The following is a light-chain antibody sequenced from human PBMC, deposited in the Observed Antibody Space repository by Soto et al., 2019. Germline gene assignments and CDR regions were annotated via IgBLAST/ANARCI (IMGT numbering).Light chain of an antibody. J-gene: IGLJ2*01. CDR3: TSWTTSTTMI. CDR2: DVN. Sequence: SVLPQPASESRSPGQSIPISCTGSDVGSYNLVSWYQQHPGKAPKLMLYDVNIRPSGVSNRFSGSKSGNTASLTISGLQAEDEADYYCTSWTTSTTMIFGGGTKVTVL. V-gene: IGLV2-14*02. CDR1: DVGSYNL.